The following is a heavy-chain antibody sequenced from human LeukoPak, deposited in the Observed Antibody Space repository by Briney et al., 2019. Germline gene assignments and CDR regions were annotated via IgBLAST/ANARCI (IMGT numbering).Heavy chain of an antibody. CDR3: ARVRITMVRGVFHWFDP. V-gene: IGHV1-2*02. J-gene: IGHJ5*02. CDR2: INPNSGGT. CDR1: GYTFTGYY. D-gene: IGHD3-10*01. Sequence: ALMQISCKASGYTFTGYYMHWVRQAPGQGIEWMGWINPNSGGTNYAQKFQGRVTMTRDTSISTAYMELSRLRSDDTAVYYCARVRITMVRGVFHWFDPWGQGTLVTVSS.